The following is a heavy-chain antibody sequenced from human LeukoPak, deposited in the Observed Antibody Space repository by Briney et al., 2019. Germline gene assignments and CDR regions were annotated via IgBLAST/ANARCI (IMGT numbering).Heavy chain of an antibody. CDR3: AKRGVVIRVILVGFHREANYFDS. D-gene: IGHD3-22*01. V-gene: IGHV3-23*01. CDR2: ISGSGGGT. CDR1: GITLSNYG. Sequence: GGSLRLSCTVSGITLSNYGMSWVRQAPGRGLEWVAGISGSGGGTKYADSVKGRLTISRDNPKNTLYLQMNSLRAEDTAVYFCAKRGVVIRVILVGFHREANYFDSWGQGALVTVSS. J-gene: IGHJ4*02.